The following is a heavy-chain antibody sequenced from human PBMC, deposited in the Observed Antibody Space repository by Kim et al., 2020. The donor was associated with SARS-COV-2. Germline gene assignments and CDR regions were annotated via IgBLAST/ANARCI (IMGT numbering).Heavy chain of an antibody. CDR3: ARGTLARPGVVPAAIPVLAPDGMDV. CDR1: GGSFSGYY. D-gene: IGHD2-2*02. J-gene: IGHJ6*02. V-gene: IGHV4-34*01. CDR2: INHSGST. Sequence: SETLSLTCAVYGGSFSGYYWSWIRQPPGKGLEWIGEINHSGSTNYNPSLKSRVTISVDTSKNQFSLKLSSVTAADTAVYYCARGTLARPGVVPAAIPVLAPDGMDVWGQGTTVTVSS.